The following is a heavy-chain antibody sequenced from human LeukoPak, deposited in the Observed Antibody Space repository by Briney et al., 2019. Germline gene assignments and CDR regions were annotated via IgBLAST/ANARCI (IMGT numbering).Heavy chain of an antibody. V-gene: IGHV3-21*01. CDR1: GFTFSSYS. CDR3: VRDGPATDNEFDY. CDR2: ISSSSSYI. D-gene: IGHD1-1*01. J-gene: IGHJ4*02. Sequence: GGSLRLSCAASGFTFSSYSMNWVRQAPGKGLEWVSSISSSSSYIYYADSVKGRFTISRDNSKNTLYLQMNSLRAEDTAVYYCVRDGPATDNEFDYWGQGTRVTVSS.